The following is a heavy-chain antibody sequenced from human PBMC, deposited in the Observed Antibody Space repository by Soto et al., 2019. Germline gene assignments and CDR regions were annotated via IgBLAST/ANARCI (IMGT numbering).Heavy chain of an antibody. CDR3: ARAQAAAGTHYYYGMDV. D-gene: IGHD6-13*01. CDR1: GFTVSSNY. Sequence: EVQLVESGGGLIQPGGSLRLSCAASGFTVSSNYMSWVRQAPGKGLEWVSVIYSGGSTYYADSVKGRFTISRDNSKNTQYLQMNSLRAEDTAVYYCARAQAAAGTHYYYGMDVWGQGTTVTVSS. J-gene: IGHJ6*02. V-gene: IGHV3-53*01. CDR2: IYSGGST.